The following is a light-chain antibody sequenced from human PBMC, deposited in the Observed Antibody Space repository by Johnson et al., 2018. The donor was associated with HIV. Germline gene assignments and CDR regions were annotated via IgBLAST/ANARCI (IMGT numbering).Light chain of an antibody. CDR1: NSNIGNNY. J-gene: IGLJ1*01. CDR3: GTWDSGLLAV. CDR2: ENN. V-gene: IGLV1-51*02. Sequence: QSVLTQPPSVSAAPGQKVTISCSGSNSNIGNNYVSWYQQLPGTAPKLLIYENNKRPSGIPDRFSGSKSGTSATLGITGLQTGDAADYYCGTWDSGLLAVFGTGTKVTVL.